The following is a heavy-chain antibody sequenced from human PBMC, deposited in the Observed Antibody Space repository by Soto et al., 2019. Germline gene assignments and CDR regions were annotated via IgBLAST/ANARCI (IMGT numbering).Heavy chain of an antibody. CDR1: GYPFTRYY. J-gene: IGHJ6*02. CDR2: INPSDGTT. D-gene: IGHD2-2*01. CDR3: AREDRDRETGLVPAAIDGMDV. V-gene: IGHV1-46*01. Sequence: ASVKVSCNASGYPFTRYYMHWVRQAPGQGLEWMGIINPSDGTTSYAQKFQGRVTITADESTSTAYMELSSLRSDDTAVYYCAREDRDRETGLVPAAIDGMDVWGQGTTVTVSS.